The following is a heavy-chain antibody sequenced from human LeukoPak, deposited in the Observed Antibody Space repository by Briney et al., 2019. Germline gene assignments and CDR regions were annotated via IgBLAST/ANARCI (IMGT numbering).Heavy chain of an antibody. Sequence: ASETLSLTCTVSGYSISSGYYWGWIRQPPGKGLEWIGSIYHSGSTYYNPSLKSRVTISVDTSKNQFSLKLSSVTAADTAVYYCARGGRFLEWPAWGQGTLVTVSS. V-gene: IGHV4-38-2*02. D-gene: IGHD3-3*01. CDR2: IYHSGST. J-gene: IGHJ4*02. CDR3: ARGGRFLEWPA. CDR1: GYSISSGYY.